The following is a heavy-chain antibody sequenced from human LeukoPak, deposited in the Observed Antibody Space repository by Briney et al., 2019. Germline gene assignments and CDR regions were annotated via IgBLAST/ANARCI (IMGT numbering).Heavy chain of an antibody. D-gene: IGHD6-13*01. Sequence: GGSLRLSCAASGFTFSNFAMSWVRQAPGKGLEWVSVISGNSGSTYYAGSVKGRFTISRDNSKNTLYLQMNSLRAEDTAVYYCAHISSSWPDYWGQGTLVTVSS. CDR3: AHISSSWPDY. V-gene: IGHV3-23*01. J-gene: IGHJ4*02. CDR1: GFTFSNFA. CDR2: ISGNSGST.